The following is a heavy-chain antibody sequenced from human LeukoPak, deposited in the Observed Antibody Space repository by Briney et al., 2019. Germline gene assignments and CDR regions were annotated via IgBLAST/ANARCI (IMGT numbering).Heavy chain of an antibody. D-gene: IGHD3-9*01. J-gene: IGHJ4*02. Sequence: GGSLRLSCAASGFTFSSYAMSWVRQAPGKGLEWVSAISGSGGSTSYADSGKGRFTIARANSKNTLYLQMNSLRAEDTAVYYCATVKDILTGPCHYWGQGTLVTVSS. V-gene: IGHV3-23*01. CDR2: ISGSGGST. CDR3: ATVKDILTGPCHY. CDR1: GFTFSSYA.